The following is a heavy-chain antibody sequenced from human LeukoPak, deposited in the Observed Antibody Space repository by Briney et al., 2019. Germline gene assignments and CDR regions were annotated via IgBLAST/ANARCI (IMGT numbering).Heavy chain of an antibody. CDR1: GGSISSSSYY. D-gene: IGHD3-3*01. CDR3: ARAPSRDFWSGYYIDY. V-gene: IGHV4-39*07. J-gene: IGHJ4*02. Sequence: SETLSLTCTVSGGSISSSSYYWGWIRQPPGKGLEWIGSIYYSGSTYYNPSLKSRVTISVDTSKNQFSLKLSSVTAADTAVYYCARAPSRDFWSGYYIDYWGQGTLVTVSS. CDR2: IYYSGST.